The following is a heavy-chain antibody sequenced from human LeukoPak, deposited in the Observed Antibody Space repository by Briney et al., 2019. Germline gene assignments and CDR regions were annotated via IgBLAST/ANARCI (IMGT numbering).Heavy chain of an antibody. CDR2: IWYDGSNK. CDR1: GFTFGSYG. CDR3: ARVLSGGPDRYYYYYGMDV. Sequence: PGGSLRLSCAASGFTFGSYGMHWVRQAPGKGLEWVAVIWYDGSNKYYADSVKGRFTISRDNSKNTLYLQMNSLRAEDTAVYYCARVLSGGPDRYYYYYGMDVWGQGTTVTVSS. J-gene: IGHJ6*02. D-gene: IGHD2-15*01. V-gene: IGHV3-33*01.